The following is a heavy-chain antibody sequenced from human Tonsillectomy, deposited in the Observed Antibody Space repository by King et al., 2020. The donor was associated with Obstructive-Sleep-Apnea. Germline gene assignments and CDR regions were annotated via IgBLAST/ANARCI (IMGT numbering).Heavy chain of an antibody. J-gene: IGHJ4*02. CDR2: ISRSVSTI. V-gene: IGHV3-11*01. CDR3: ARAYGSGSRPVDY. Sequence: VQLVESGGGLVKPGGALRLSCAASGFTFSDDYMSWIRQAPGKGLEWVTFISRSVSTIYFAYSVKGRFTISRDNAKNSLYLQMNSLRAEDTAVYYCARAYGSGSRPVDYWGQGTLVTVSS. D-gene: IGHD3-10*01. CDR1: GFTFSDDY.